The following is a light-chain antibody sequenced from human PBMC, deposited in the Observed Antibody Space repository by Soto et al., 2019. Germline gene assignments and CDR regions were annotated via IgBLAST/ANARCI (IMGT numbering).Light chain of an antibody. CDR1: SGHSSFA. CDR2: VNSDGSH. J-gene: IGLJ2*01. V-gene: IGLV4-69*01. CDR3: QTWGAGIHV. Sequence: QSVLTQSPSASASLGASVKLTCTLSSGHSSFAIAWHQQQPEKGPRYLMKVNSDGSHTKGDGIPDRFSGSSSGAERYLTISSLQSEDETDYYCQTWGAGIHVFGGGTQLTVL.